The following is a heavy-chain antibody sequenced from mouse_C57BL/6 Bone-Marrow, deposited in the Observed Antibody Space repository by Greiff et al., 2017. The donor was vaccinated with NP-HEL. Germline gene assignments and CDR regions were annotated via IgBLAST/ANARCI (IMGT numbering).Heavy chain of an antibody. J-gene: IGHJ3*01. Sequence: QVQLQQSGAELVRPGASVTLSCKASGYTFTDYEMHWVKQTPVHGLEWIGAIDPETGGTAYNQKFKGKAILTADKSSSTAYMELRILTSEDSAVYYCTSEGRHYGSSYPFACWGQGTLVTVSA. CDR3: TSEGRHYGSSYPFAC. V-gene: IGHV1-15*01. CDR2: IDPETGGT. D-gene: IGHD1-1*01. CDR1: GYTFTDYE.